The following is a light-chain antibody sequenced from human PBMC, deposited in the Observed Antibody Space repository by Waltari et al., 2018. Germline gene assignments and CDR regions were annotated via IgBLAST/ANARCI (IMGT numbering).Light chain of an antibody. Sequence: SYELTQPPSVSVSPGQTASITCSGDKLGDKYACWYQQKPGQPPVLVIYQESKRPSGIPERFSGYNSGNTATLTISGTQAMDEADYYGQAWDSSTAVFGGGTKLTVL. CDR2: QES. CDR3: QAWDSSTAV. J-gene: IGLJ2*01. CDR1: KLGDKY. V-gene: IGLV3-1*01.